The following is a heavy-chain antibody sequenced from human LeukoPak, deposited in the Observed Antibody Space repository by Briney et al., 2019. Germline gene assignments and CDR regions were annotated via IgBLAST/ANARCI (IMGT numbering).Heavy chain of an antibody. Sequence: QPGGSLRLSCAASGFTVSNNYMSWVRQAPGKGLEWVSVIYSGGNTYYADSVKGRFTISRDNSKNTLYLQMNSLRAEDTAVYYCAKDLGVVVTTFDYWGQGTLVTVSS. D-gene: IGHD3-22*01. V-gene: IGHV3-53*05. CDR3: AKDLGVVVTTFDY. CDR2: IYSGGNT. CDR1: GFTVSNNY. J-gene: IGHJ4*02.